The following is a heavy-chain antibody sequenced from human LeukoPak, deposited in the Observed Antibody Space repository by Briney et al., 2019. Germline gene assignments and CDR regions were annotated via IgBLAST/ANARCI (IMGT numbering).Heavy chain of an antibody. J-gene: IGHJ4*02. V-gene: IGHV4-39*01. CDR2: IYYSGRT. D-gene: IGHD6-13*01. CDR1: GGSISSSNYY. Sequence: SETLSLTCTVSGGSISSSNYYWGWIRQPPGKGLEWIGSIYYSGRTYYNPSLKSRVTMSVDTSKNQFSLKLRSVTAADTAMYYCARHWEQQPAPGDDCWDQGSLVTVSS. CDR3: ARHWEQQPAPGDDC.